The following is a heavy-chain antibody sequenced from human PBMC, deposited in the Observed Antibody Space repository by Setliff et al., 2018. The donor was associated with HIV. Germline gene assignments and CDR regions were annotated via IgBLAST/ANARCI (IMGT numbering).Heavy chain of an antibody. CDR3: AREGGTDRFFDY. J-gene: IGHJ4*01. CDR2: IHTSGIT. CDR1: NGSISNYY. V-gene: IGHV4-4*07. Sequence: SETLSLTCSVSNGSISNYYWTWIRQPAGKGLEWIGRIHTSGITNYNPSLKSRVNMSLDASENYFSLNLTSVTAADTAVYYCAREGGTDRFFDYWGQGTPVTVSS. D-gene: IGHD3-16*01.